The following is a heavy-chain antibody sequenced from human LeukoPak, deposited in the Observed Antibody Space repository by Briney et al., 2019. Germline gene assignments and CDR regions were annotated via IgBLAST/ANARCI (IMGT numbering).Heavy chain of an antibody. D-gene: IGHD3-22*01. Sequence: SETLSLTCTVSGGSISSYYWSWIRQPPGKGLEWIGYIYYSGSTNYNPSLKSRVTISVDTSKNQFSLKLSSVTAADTAVYYCAGSTYYYDSSGQGFDIWGQGTMVTVSS. CDR2: IYYSGST. CDR3: AGSTYYYDSSGQGFDI. CDR1: GGSISSYY. J-gene: IGHJ3*02. V-gene: IGHV4-59*08.